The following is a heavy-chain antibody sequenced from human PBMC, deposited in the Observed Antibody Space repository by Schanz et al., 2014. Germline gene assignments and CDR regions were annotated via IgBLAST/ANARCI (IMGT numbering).Heavy chain of an antibody. CDR3: ARGHHPHGITVAARGFDP. Sequence: QVQLQESGPGLVKPSQTLSLTCSVSGGSISSGSYYWNWIRQPAGKGLEWIGRVYTSGSTNYNPSRKSRVTISVDTSKNQFSLKLRSVTAADTAVYYCARGHHPHGITVAARGFDPWGQGTLVTVSS. CDR2: VYTSGST. J-gene: IGHJ5*02. V-gene: IGHV4-61*02. CDR1: GGSISSGSYY. D-gene: IGHD6-19*01.